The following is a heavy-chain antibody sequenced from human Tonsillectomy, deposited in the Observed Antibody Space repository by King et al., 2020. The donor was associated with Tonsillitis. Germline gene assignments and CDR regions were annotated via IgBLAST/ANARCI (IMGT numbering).Heavy chain of an antibody. Sequence: VQLVESGAEVKKPGASVKVSCKASGYTFTSYGISWVRQAPGQGLEWMGWISAYNGNTNYAQKLQGRVTMTTDTSTSTAYMELRSLRSDDTAVYYCARYDIVVVPAAMGNDAFDIWGQGTMVTVSS. J-gene: IGHJ3*02. CDR3: ARYDIVVVPAAMGNDAFDI. V-gene: IGHV1-18*04. D-gene: IGHD2-2*01. CDR1: GYTFTSYG. CDR2: ISAYNGNT.